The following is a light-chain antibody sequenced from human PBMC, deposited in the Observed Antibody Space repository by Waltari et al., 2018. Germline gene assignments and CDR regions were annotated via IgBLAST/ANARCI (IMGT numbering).Light chain of an antibody. CDR2: EVN. V-gene: IGLV2-8*01. CDR3: SSYAGSNKV. Sequence: QSALTQPPSASGSPGQSVAISCTGTSSDVGTYNYVSWYQQHPGKAPKLMIYEVNKRPSGVPDRFSGSKSGNTASLTVSGLQAEDEAYYYCSSYAGSNKVFGGGTKPTVL. J-gene: IGLJ2*01. CDR1: SSDVGTYNY.